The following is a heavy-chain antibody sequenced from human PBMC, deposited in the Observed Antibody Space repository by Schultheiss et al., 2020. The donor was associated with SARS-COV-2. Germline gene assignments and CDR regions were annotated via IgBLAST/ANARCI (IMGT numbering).Heavy chain of an antibody. CDR3: ARDAGLFDDSRWFYDY. Sequence: GGSLRLSCVASGFRFGSYSMHWVRQVPGKGLEWVALISYEGREEHYADSVKGRFSISKDNSQNTLYLQMNSLRGDDTAVYYCARDAGLFDDSRWFYDYWGQGTLVTVSS. V-gene: IGHV3-30*04. D-gene: IGHD6-13*01. CDR2: ISYEGREE. CDR1: GFRFGSYS. J-gene: IGHJ4*02.